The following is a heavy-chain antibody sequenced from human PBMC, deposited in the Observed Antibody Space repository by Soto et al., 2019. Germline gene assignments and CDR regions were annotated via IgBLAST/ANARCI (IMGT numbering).Heavy chain of an antibody. CDR3: AGGSSRSWFDP. CDR2: IYYSGRT. CDR1: GGSVSSSGYY. Sequence: QVQLQESGPGLVKPSQTLSLTCTVSGGSVSSSGYYWSWIRQHPGKGLEWIGYIYYSGRTYYSASVNIRVTISLDSAKNQCSLNLTSVTATEPVVYYCAGGSSRSWFDPLGQGALVTVSS. V-gene: IGHV4-31*03. J-gene: IGHJ5*02. D-gene: IGHD6-6*01.